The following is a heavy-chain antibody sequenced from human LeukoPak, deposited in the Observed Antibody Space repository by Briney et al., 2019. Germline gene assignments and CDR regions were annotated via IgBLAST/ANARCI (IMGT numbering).Heavy chain of an antibody. V-gene: IGHV1-2*02. CDR2: INPNSGGT. Sequence: ASVRVSCKASGYTFTGYYMHWVRQAPGQGLEWMGWINPNSGGTNYAQKFQGRVTMTRDTSISTAYMELSRLRSDDTAVYYCARSHIVPYYFDYWGQGTLVTVSS. CDR1: GYTFTGYY. CDR3: ARSHIVPYYFDY. J-gene: IGHJ4*02. D-gene: IGHD2-21*01.